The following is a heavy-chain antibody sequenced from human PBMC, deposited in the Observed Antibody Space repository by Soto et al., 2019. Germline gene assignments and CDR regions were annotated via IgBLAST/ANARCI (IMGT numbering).Heavy chain of an antibody. CDR2: ISFDGSNK. J-gene: IGHJ4*02. CDR1: GFTFSRFP. Sequence: VQLVESGGGLVQPGRSLRLSCAASGFTFSRFPMHWVRQAPGKGLEWVAVISFDGSNKYYADSVKGRFTISRDNSKDTLYLQMNSLRAEDTAVYYCARERAYYFDYWGQGTLVTVSS. CDR3: ARERAYYFDY. V-gene: IGHV3-30-3*01.